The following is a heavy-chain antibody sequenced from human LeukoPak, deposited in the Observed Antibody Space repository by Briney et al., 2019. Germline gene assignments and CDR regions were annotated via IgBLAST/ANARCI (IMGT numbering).Heavy chain of an antibody. CDR1: GYTFTGYY. Sequence: ASVKVSCKASGYTFTGYYMHWVRQAPGQGLEWMGWINPNSGGTNYAQKFQGRVTMTRDTSISTAYMELSRLRSDDTAVYYCARSHGGITIRNWFDPWGQGTLVTVSS. CDR2: INPNSGGT. CDR3: ARSHGGITIRNWFDP. J-gene: IGHJ5*02. V-gene: IGHV1-2*02. D-gene: IGHD3-3*01.